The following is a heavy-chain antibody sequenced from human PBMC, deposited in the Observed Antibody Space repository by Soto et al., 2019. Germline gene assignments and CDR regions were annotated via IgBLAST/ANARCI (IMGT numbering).Heavy chain of an antibody. CDR1: GYAFADFA. V-gene: IGHV1-3*01. D-gene: IGHD2-15*01. CDR3: ARDPLYCSGSFCAASYNWFDP. J-gene: IGHJ5*02. CDR2: ISGGEGGT. Sequence: QVTLVQSGAEVKKPGASVKVSCKASGYAFADFALHWVRQAPGQRPEGMGWISGGEGGTKYAQKFQGRVTFASDTSANTAYMELSGLTSADTAVYFCARDPLYCSGSFCAASYNWFDPWGQGTLVTVSS.